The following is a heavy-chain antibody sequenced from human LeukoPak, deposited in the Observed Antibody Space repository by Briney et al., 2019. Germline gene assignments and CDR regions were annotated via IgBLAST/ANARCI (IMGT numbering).Heavy chain of an antibody. J-gene: IGHJ1*01. CDR1: GFTFSAYE. CDR3: ARVSAEQWPRNGYFQH. Sequence: LSGGSLRLSCAASGFTFSAYEMNWVRQAPGKGLEWVSYISGSENTRYYADSVKGRFTISRDNAKNSLYLQMNSLRAEDTAVYYCARVSAEQWPRNGYFQHWGQGTLVTVSS. V-gene: IGHV3-48*03. CDR2: ISGSENTR. D-gene: IGHD6-19*01.